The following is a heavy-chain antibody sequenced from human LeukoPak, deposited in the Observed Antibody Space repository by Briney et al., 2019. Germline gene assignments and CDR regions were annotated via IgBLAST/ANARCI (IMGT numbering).Heavy chain of an antibody. V-gene: IGHV3-23*01. CDR2: IYDSSGST. CDR3: AKLSSGWFEDY. CDR1: EFSVGSNY. J-gene: IGHJ4*02. Sequence: GGSLRLSCAASEFSVGSNYMTWVRQAPGKGLEWISAIYDSSGSTGYADSVKGRFTISRDTSKNTLYLQMNSLRAEDTAVYYCAKLSSGWFEDYWGQGTLVTVSS. D-gene: IGHD6-19*01.